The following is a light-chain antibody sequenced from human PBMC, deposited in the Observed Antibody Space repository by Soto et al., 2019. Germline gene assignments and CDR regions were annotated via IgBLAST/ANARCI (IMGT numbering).Light chain of an antibody. CDR3: QQFNNYPHEIT. J-gene: IGKJ5*01. CDR1: QGISSA. V-gene: IGKV1D-13*01. CDR2: DAS. Sequence: AIQLTQSPSSLSASVGDRVTITCRASQGISSALAWYQQKPGKAPKLLIYDASSLESGAPSRFSGSGSGTDFTLTISSLQPEDFATYYCQQFNNYPHEITFGQGTRLEIK.